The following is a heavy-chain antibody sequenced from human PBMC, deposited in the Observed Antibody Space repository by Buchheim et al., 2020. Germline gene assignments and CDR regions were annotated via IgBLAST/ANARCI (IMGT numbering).Heavy chain of an antibody. J-gene: IGHJ4*02. V-gene: IGHV4-31*03. CDR3: ARGTPRYYFDF. Sequence: QVPLPESGPGLVKPSQTLSLTCTVSGDSMERGGFYWNWIRQHPGMGLEFIGYMYNSGSTYFNPSLRSRVTISADPSKNQFSLKLSSVTAADTAVYFCARGTPRYYFDFWGQGTL. CDR1: GDSMERGGFY. CDR2: MYNSGST. D-gene: IGHD3-10*01.